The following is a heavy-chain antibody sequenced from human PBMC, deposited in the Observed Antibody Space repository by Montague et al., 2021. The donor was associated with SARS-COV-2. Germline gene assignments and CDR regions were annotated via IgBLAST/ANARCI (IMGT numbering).Heavy chain of an antibody. V-gene: IGHV4-31*02. Sequence: TLSLTCTVSCGSISSGDYYWSWIRQHPGKGLWWIGYIYYSGSTYYNPYLKSTVTISVDTSKNQFSLKLVSVTDADTAVSYCARGGTIFGVVTFPFDYWGQGTLVTVSS. D-gene: IGHD3-3*01. J-gene: IGHJ4*02. CDR1: CGSISSGDYY. CDR3: ARGGTIFGVVTFPFDY. CDR2: IYYSGST.